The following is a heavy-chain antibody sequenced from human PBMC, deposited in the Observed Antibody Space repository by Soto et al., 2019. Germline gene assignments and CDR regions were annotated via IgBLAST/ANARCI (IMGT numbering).Heavy chain of an antibody. CDR2: TYYRSKWYN. J-gene: IGHJ4*02. CDR3: AKSHYQLLFFDY. D-gene: IGHD2-2*01. CDR1: GDSVSSNSAA. Sequence: QSPTLSLTCAISGDSVSSNSAAWNWIRQSPSRGLEWLGRTYYRSKWYNDYAVSVKSRITINPDTSKNQFSLQLNSVTPEDTAVYYCAKSHYQLLFFDYWGQGTLVTVSS. V-gene: IGHV6-1*01.